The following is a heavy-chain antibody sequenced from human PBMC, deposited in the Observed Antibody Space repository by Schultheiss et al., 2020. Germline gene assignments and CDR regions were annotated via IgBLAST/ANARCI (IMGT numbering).Heavy chain of an antibody. Sequence: SETLSLTCTVSGGSISSGTYYWSWIRQPAGRGLEWIGYIYHSGSTYYNPSLKSRVTISVDTSKKQFSLKLSSVTAADTAVYYCAREVEMDTAMAIWGQGTLVTVSS. D-gene: IGHD5-18*01. V-gene: IGHV4-61*10. CDR1: GGSISSGTYY. CDR2: IYHSGST. J-gene: IGHJ4*02. CDR3: AREVEMDTAMAI.